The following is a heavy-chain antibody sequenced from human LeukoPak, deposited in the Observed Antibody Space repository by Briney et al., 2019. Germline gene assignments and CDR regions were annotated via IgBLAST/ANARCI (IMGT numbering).Heavy chain of an antibody. Sequence: ASVKVSCKASVYTLKPYAISWVRQAPGQGGECMGWISTYDGDTKYAQKFQGRVTMTTDTSTTTAYMELRSLRSDDTAVYYCARDPSNTSGWYIYIDYWGQGALVTV. D-gene: IGHD6-19*01. CDR3: ARDPSNTSGWYIYIDY. J-gene: IGHJ4*02. CDR1: VYTLKPYA. V-gene: IGHV1-18*01. CDR2: ISTYDGDT.